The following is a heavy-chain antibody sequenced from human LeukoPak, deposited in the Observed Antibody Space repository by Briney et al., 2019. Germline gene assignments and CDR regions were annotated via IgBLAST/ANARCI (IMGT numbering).Heavy chain of an antibody. Sequence: SETLSLTCTVSGGSIGSYYWSWIRQPPGKGLEWIGYIYYSGSTNYNPSLKSRVTISVDTPKNQFSLKLRIVTAADTAVYYCARPRSSSWEDAFDIWGQGTMVTVSS. J-gene: IGHJ3*02. CDR3: ARPRSSSWEDAFDI. CDR1: GGSIGSYY. D-gene: IGHD6-13*01. CDR2: IYYSGST. V-gene: IGHV4-59*08.